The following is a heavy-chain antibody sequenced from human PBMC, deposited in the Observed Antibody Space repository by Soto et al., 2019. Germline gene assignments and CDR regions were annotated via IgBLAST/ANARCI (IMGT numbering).Heavy chain of an antibody. V-gene: IGHV4-30-4*01. CDR1: GGSISSGDYY. D-gene: IGHD5-18*01. CDR3: ASNSNGYTFYYY. CDR2: IYYSGST. J-gene: IGHJ4*02. Sequence: QVQLQESGPGLVKPSQTLSLTCTVSGGSISSGDYYWSWIRQPPGKGLEWIGYIYYSGSTYYNPSHKIRVTISVDTSKKPCSLKLSTVAAADTAVYYCASNSNGYTFYYYWGQGTLVTVSS.